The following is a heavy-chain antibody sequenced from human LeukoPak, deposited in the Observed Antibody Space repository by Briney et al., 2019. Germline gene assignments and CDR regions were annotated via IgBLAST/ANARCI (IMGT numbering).Heavy chain of an antibody. CDR1: GFTFSSYS. CDR2: ISGSVGCT. D-gene: IGHD2-2*01. CDR3: AKDPGYQVVYCFDY. V-gene: IGHV3-23*01. Sequence: KPGGSLRLSCAASGFTFSSYSMSWVRQDPGKGLEWVSGISGSVGCTDYADSVKGLFTISRDNSKNTLYLQMNSLRVDDTAVYYCAKDPGYQVVYCFDYWGQGTLVTVSS. J-gene: IGHJ4*02.